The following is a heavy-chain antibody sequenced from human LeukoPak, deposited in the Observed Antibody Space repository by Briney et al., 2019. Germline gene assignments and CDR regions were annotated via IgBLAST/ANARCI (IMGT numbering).Heavy chain of an antibody. CDR2: ISPSVGGT. V-gene: IGHV1-46*03. CDR1: GYGFTSYY. D-gene: IGHD3-10*01. Sequence: ASVKVSCKAFGYGFTSYYIHWVRQSPGQGLEWMGIISPSVGGTTYARKFQGRVTMTRDTSTSTAYMELSSLRSEDTAVYYCARHGSGRYYPAEGRVDYWGQGTLVTVSS. CDR3: ARHGSGRYYPAEGRVDY. J-gene: IGHJ4*02.